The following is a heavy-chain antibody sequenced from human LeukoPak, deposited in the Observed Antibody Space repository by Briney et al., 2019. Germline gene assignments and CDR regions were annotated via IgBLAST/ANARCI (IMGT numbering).Heavy chain of an antibody. Sequence: TWGSLRLSCAASGFTFSSYEMNWVRQAPGKGLEWVSYISSSGSTIYYADSVKGRCTISRDNAKNSVYLQMNSLGAADTAVYSCARAYYDSSGDYWGQGTLLTVSS. V-gene: IGHV3-48*03. J-gene: IGHJ4*02. CDR3: ARAYYDSSGDY. CDR1: GFTFSSYE. D-gene: IGHD3-22*01. CDR2: ISSSGSTI.